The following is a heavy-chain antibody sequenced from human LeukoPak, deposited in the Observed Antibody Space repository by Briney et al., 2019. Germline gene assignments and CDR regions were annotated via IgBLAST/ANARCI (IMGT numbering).Heavy chain of an antibody. D-gene: IGHD3-22*01. CDR1: GYSFTSYW. J-gene: IGHJ3*02. CDR3: ASAYYYDSSGYYDDAFDI. Sequence: GESLKISCKGSGYSFTSYWIGWVRQMPGKGLEWMGIIYPGDSDTRYSPSFQSQVTISADKSISTAYLQWSSLKASDTAMYYCASAYYYDSSGYYDDAFDIWGQGTMVTVSS. V-gene: IGHV5-51*01. CDR2: IYPGDSDT.